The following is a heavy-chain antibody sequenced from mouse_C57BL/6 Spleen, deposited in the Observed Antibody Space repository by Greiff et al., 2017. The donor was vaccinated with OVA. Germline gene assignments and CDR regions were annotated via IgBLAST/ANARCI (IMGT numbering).Heavy chain of an antibody. Sequence: QVQLKESGAELVRPGTSVKMSCKASGYTFTNYWIGWAKQRPGHGLECIGDIYPGGGYTNYNEKFKGKATLTADKSSSTAYMQFSSLTSEDSAIYYCARQDSSGYDYWGQGTTLTVSS. CDR2: IYPGGGYT. CDR3: ARQDSSGYDY. D-gene: IGHD3-2*02. V-gene: IGHV1-63*01. CDR1: GYTFTNYW. J-gene: IGHJ2*01.